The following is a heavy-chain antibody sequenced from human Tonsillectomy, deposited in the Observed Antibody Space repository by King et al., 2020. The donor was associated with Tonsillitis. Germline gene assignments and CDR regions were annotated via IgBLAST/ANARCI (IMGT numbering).Heavy chain of an antibody. CDR1: GYSFTSYW. J-gene: IGHJ4*02. CDR3: ASLQYSSGWPFDY. V-gene: IGHV5-51*01. D-gene: IGHD6-19*01. Sequence: VQLVESGEEVKKPGESLKISCKGPGYSFTSYWIGWVRQMPGKDLEWMGIIYPGDSDTRYSPSFQGQVTISADKSISTAYLQWSSLKVSDTAMYYCASLQYSSGWPFDYWGQGTLVTVSA. CDR2: IYPGDSDT.